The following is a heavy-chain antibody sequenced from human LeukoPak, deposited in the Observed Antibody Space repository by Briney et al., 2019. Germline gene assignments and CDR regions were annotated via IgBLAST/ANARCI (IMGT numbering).Heavy chain of an antibody. D-gene: IGHD3-22*01. CDR1: GFTFSSYA. V-gene: IGHV3-23*01. CDR2: ISGSGGST. Sequence: GGSLRLSCAASGFTFSSYAMSWVRQAPGKGLEWVSAISGSGGSTYYADSVKGRFTISRDNSKNTLYLQMNSLRAEDTAVYYCAKGDRYYYDSCGSSFDYWGQGTLVTVSS. J-gene: IGHJ4*02. CDR3: AKGDRYYYDSCGSSFDY.